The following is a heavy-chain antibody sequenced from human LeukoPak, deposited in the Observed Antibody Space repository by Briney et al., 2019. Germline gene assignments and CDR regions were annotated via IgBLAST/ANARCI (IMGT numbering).Heavy chain of an antibody. Sequence: SETLSLTCTVSGGSISSSSYYWGWIRQPPGKGLEWIGSIYYSGSTYYNPSLKSRVTISVDTSKNQFSLKLSSVTAADTAVYYCARERLEGFGELSWWGQGTLVTVSS. V-gene: IGHV4-39*07. CDR1: GGSISSSSYY. CDR2: IYYSGST. J-gene: IGHJ4*02. CDR3: ARERLEGFGELSW. D-gene: IGHD3-10*01.